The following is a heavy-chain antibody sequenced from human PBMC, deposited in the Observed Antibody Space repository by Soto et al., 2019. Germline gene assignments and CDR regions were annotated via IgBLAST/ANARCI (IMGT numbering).Heavy chain of an antibody. CDR3: AKDCIWVPPAMDYYYGMDV. CDR1: GFTFSSYG. D-gene: IGHD2-2*01. CDR2: ISYDGSNK. J-gene: IGHJ6*02. V-gene: IGHV3-30*18. Sequence: GGSLRLSCAASGFTFSSYGMHWVRQAPGKGLEWVAVISYDGSNKYYADSVKGRFTISRDNSKNTLYLQMNSLRAEDTAVYYCAKDCIWVPPAMDYYYGMDVWGQGTTVTVSS.